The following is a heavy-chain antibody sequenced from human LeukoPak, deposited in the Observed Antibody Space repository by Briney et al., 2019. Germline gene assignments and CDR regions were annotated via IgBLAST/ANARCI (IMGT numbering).Heavy chain of an antibody. V-gene: IGHV4-61*05. CDR1: GGSISSSSYS. CDR2: IYYSGST. CDR3: ARGVGYLSIAFTIFGGLDY. Sequence: PSETLSLTCTVSGGSISSSSYSWGWIRQPPGKGLEWIGYIYYSGSTNYNPSLKSRVTISVDTSKNQFSLKLSSVTAADTAVYYCARGVGYLSIAFTIFGGLDYWGQGTLVTVSS. D-gene: IGHD3-3*01. J-gene: IGHJ4*02.